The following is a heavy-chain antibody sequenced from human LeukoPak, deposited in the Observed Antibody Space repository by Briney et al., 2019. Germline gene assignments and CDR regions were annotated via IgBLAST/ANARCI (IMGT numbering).Heavy chain of an antibody. CDR3: AKIAAAGTRAFDY. D-gene: IGHD6-13*01. Sequence: SETLSLTCTVSGGSISSGSYYWSWIRQPAGKGLEWIGRIYTSGSTNYNPSLKSRVTISVDTSKNQFSLKLSSVTAADTAVYYCAKIAAAGTRAFDYWGQGTLVTVSS. V-gene: IGHV4-61*02. CDR2: IYTSGST. CDR1: GGSISSGSYY. J-gene: IGHJ4*02.